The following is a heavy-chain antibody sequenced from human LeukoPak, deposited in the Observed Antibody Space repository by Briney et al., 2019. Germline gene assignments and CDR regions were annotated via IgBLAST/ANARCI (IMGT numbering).Heavy chain of an antibody. V-gene: IGHV3-7*03. CDR1: GFTFSSYW. J-gene: IGHJ4*02. CDR2: IKQDGSEK. D-gene: IGHD6-13*01. CDR3: AKEGLLASSSSTPRV. Sequence: PGGSLRLSCAASGFTFSSYWMSWVRQAPGKGLEWVANIKQDGSEKYYVDSVKGRFTISRDNSKNTLYLQMNSLRAEDTAVYYCAKEGLLASSSSTPRVGGQGTLVTVSS.